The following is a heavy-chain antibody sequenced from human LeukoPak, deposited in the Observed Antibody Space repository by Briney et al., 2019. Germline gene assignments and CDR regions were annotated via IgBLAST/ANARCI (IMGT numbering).Heavy chain of an antibody. Sequence: PGXSLRLSCAASGFTFSSYWMSWVRQAPGKGLEWVANIKQDGSEKYYVDSGKGRFNIDRDNAKNSLYLQMNSLRAEDTAVYYCARQEQWLVTHFDYWGQGTLVTVSS. CDR2: IKQDGSEK. D-gene: IGHD6-19*01. CDR3: ARQEQWLVTHFDY. J-gene: IGHJ4*02. CDR1: GFTFSSYW. V-gene: IGHV3-7*01.